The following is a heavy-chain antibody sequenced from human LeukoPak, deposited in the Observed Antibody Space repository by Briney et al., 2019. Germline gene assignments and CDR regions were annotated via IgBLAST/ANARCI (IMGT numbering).Heavy chain of an antibody. CDR1: GFTFSSYW. Sequence: GGSLRLSCAASGFTFSSYWMHWVRQAPGKGLVWVSRINSDGSSTTYADSVKGRFTISRDNAKNTLYLQMNSLRAEDTAVYYCARGKARTDSSGWYGIGDYWGRGILVTVSS. V-gene: IGHV3-74*01. CDR2: INSDGSST. D-gene: IGHD6-19*01. J-gene: IGHJ4*02. CDR3: ARGKARTDSSGWYGIGDY.